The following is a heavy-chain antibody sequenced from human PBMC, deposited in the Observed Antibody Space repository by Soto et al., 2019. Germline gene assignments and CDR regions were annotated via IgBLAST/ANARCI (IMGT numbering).Heavy chain of an antibody. Sequence: QVQLQESGPGLVKPSETLSLTCTVSGGSISSYYWSWIRQPPGKGLEWIGYIYYSGSTNYNPSLKSRVTISVDTSKNQFSLKLSSVTAADTAVYYCARGDYVWGFDYWGQGTLVTVSS. D-gene: IGHD3-16*01. CDR3: ARGDYVWGFDY. V-gene: IGHV4-59*08. J-gene: IGHJ4*02. CDR2: IYYSGST. CDR1: GGSISSYY.